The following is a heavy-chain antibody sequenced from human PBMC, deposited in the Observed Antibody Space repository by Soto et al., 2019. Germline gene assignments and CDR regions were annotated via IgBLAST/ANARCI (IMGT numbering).Heavy chain of an antibody. V-gene: IGHV4-30-4*01. CDR1: GASISSGDYF. CDR2: IYDSGSS. D-gene: IGHD5-12*01. J-gene: IGHJ4*02. Sequence: SETLSLTCTVSGASISSGDYFWSWIRQSPGKGLQWIGYIYDSGSSYYNPSLKSRVTMSVDTSKNQFSLKLSSVTAADTAVYYCAREKGYISGPKNFDYWGQGTLVTVS. CDR3: AREKGYISGPKNFDY.